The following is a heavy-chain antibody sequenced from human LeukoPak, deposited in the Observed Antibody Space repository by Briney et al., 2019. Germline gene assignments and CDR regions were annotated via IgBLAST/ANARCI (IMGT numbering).Heavy chain of an antibody. CDR1: GGSFSGYY. J-gene: IGHJ4*02. Sequence: PSETLSLTCAVYGGSFSGYYWSWIRQPPGKGLEWIGEINHSGSTNYNPSLKSRVTISVDTSKNQFSLKLSSVTAADTAVYYCAREVGVAARRRGVFDYWGQGTLVTVSS. CDR3: AREVGVAARRRGVFDY. V-gene: IGHV4-34*01. D-gene: IGHD6-6*01. CDR2: INHSGST.